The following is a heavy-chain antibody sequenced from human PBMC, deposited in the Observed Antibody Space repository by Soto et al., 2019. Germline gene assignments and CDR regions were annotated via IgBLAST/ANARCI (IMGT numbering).Heavy chain of an antibody. Sequence: EVQLLESGGGLVQPGGSLRLSCAASGFTFSSYAMSWVRQAPGKGLEWVSGISSSGGSTYYADSVKGRFTISRDNSKNTLFRRMNRPRVEDTAVYYCMRPAPRGRHYFYFGMDVWGQGTTVTVSS. CDR3: MRPAPRGRHYFYFGMDV. V-gene: IGHV3-23*01. CDR2: ISSSGGST. D-gene: IGHD3-10*01. CDR1: GFTFSSYA. J-gene: IGHJ6*02.